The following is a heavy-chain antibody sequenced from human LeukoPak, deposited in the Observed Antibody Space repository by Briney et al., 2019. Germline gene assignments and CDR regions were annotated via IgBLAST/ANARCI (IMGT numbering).Heavy chain of an antibody. J-gene: IGHJ4*02. CDR2: ISAYNGNT. D-gene: IGHD6-6*01. CDR1: GYTFTSYG. Sequence: ASVKASCKASGYTFTSYGISWVRQAPGQGLERMGWISAYNGNTNYAQKLQGRVTMTTDTSTSTAYMELRSLRSDDTAVYYCARGLGYSSSSGRDYWGQGTLVTVSS. CDR3: ARGLGYSSSSGRDY. V-gene: IGHV1-18*01.